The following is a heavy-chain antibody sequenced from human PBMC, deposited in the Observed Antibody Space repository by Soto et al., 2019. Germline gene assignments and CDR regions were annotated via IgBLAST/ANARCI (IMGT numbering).Heavy chain of an antibody. CDR2: IYHSGST. CDR3: ARGPYYGDYVNAFDI. D-gene: IGHD4-17*01. V-gene: IGHV4-30-2*01. Sequence: TLSLTCAVSGGSISSGGYSWSWIRQPPGKGLEWIGYIYHSGSTYYNPSLKSRVTISVDRSKNQFSLKLSSVTAADTAVYYCARGPYYGDYVNAFDIWGQGTMVTVS. J-gene: IGHJ3*02. CDR1: GGSISSGGYS.